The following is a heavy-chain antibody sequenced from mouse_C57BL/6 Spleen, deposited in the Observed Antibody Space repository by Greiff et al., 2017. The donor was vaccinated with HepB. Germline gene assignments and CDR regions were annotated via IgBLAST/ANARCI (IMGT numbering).Heavy chain of an antibody. CDR1: GYTFTSYW. V-gene: IGHV1-55*01. CDR2: IYPGSGST. D-gene: IGHD4-1*01. J-gene: IGHJ4*01. CDR3: ARRALTGAYAMDY. Sequence: VQLQQPGAELVKPGASVKMSCKASGYTFTSYWITWVKQRPGQGLEWIGDIYPGSGSTNYNEKFKSKATLTVDTSSSTAYMQLSSLTSEDSAVYYCARRALTGAYAMDYWGQGTSVTVSS.